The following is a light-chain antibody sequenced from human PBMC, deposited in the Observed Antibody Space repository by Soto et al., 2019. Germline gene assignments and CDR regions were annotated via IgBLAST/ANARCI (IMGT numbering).Light chain of an antibody. CDR2: KAS. J-gene: IGKJ2*01. V-gene: IGKV1-5*03. CDR1: QSISSW. CDR3: QQYNRHPYT. Sequence: DIQMTQSPSTLSASVGDRVTITCRASQSISSWLAWYHHKPGKAPKLLIYKASSLQSGVPSRFSGSGSGTEFTLTISSLQPDDFAPYYCQQYNRHPYTFGQGTKLDIK.